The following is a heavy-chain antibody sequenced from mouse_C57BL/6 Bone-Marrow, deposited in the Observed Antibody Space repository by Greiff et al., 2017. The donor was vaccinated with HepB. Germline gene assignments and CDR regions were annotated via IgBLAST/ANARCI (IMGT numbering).Heavy chain of an antibody. CDR2: ISSGGSYT. CDR1: GFTFSSYG. Sequence: EVKLVESGGDLVKPGGSLKLSCAASGFTFSSYGMSWVRQTPDKRLEWVATISSGGSYTYYPDSVKGRFTISRDNAKNTLYLQMSSLKSEDTAMYYCARHGGRQLRLPFAYWGQGTLVTVSA. J-gene: IGHJ3*01. CDR3: ARHGGRQLRLPFAY. D-gene: IGHD3-2*02. V-gene: IGHV5-6*01.